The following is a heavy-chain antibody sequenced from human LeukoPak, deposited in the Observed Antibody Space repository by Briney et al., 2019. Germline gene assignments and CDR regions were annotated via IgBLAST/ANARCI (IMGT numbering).Heavy chain of an antibody. V-gene: IGHV1-69*06. D-gene: IGHD4-23*01. CDR1: GGTFSSYA. J-gene: IGHJ4*02. CDR2: IIPIFGTA. Sequence: ASVKVSCKASGGTFSSYAISWVRQAPGQGLEWMGGIIPIFGTANYAQKFQGRVTITADKSTSTAYMELSSLRSEDTAVYYCARDASYGGNPRPFDYWGQGTLVTVSS. CDR3: ARDASYGGNPRPFDY.